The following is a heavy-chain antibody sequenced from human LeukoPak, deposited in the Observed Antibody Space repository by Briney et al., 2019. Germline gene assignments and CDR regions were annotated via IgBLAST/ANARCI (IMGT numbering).Heavy chain of an antibody. CDR1: GGAISSGGYY. D-gene: IGHD6-19*01. Sequence: SETLSLTCTVSGGAISSGGYYWSWIRHHPGKGLEGIGCIYYAGSTYYNPSLKSRVTISVDTSTNQFSLKLSSVTAADTAVYYCARGRITVAGTFDYWGQGTLVTVSS. J-gene: IGHJ4*02. CDR3: ARGRITVAGTFDY. V-gene: IGHV4-31*03. CDR2: IYYAGST.